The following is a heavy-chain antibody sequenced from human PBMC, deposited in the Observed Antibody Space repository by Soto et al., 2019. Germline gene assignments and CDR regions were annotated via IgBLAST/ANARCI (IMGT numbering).Heavy chain of an antibody. D-gene: IGHD5-18*01. J-gene: IGHJ3*02. Sequence: ASVKVSCKASGYTFTSYYMHWVRQAPGQGLEWMGIINPSGGSTSYAQKFQGRVTMTRDTSTSTVYMELSSLRSEDTAVYYCARDQGTAMPYDAFAIWGQGTMVTVSS. V-gene: IGHV1-46*01. CDR3: ARDQGTAMPYDAFAI. CDR2: INPSGGST. CDR1: GYTFTSYY.